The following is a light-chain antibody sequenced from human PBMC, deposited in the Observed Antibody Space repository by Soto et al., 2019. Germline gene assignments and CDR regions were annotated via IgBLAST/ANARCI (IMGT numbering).Light chain of an antibody. Sequence: EIVLTQSPGTLSLSPGERATLSCRASQSVSSSYLAWYQQKPGQAPRLLIYGASSRATGIPDRFSGSGSGTDFTLTISRLEPEDFAVYYCQQYGRSFPTWTFGQGTKVDIK. V-gene: IGKV3-20*01. CDR3: QQYGRSFPTWT. J-gene: IGKJ1*01. CDR2: GAS. CDR1: QSVSSSY.